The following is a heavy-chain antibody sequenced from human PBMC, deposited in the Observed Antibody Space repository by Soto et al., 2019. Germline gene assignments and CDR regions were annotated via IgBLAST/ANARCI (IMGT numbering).Heavy chain of an antibody. D-gene: IGHD6-13*01. CDR2: ISSSSSYI. CDR1: GFTVSSNY. Sequence: GGSLRLSCAASGFTVSSNYMSWVRQAPGKGLEWVSSISSSSSYIYYADSVKGRFTISRDNAKNSLYLQMNSLRAEDTAVYYCAREKAAAAGYYFDYWGQGTLVTVSS. CDR3: AREKAAAAGYYFDY. J-gene: IGHJ4*02. V-gene: IGHV3-21*01.